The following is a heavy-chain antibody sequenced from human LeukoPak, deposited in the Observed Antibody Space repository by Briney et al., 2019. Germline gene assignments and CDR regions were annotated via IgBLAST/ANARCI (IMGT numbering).Heavy chain of an antibody. J-gene: IGHJ5*02. D-gene: IGHD1-1*01. CDR3: ARVATGTNSP. V-gene: IGHV1-18*01. CDR2: ISAYNANT. CDR1: VYTFPNYG. Sequence: ASVTVSCMGSVYTFPNYGFSWVGPAPARGRAWMRWISAYNANTNNAQKLHGRVTMTTDTSTSTAYMELRSLRSDDTAVYYCARVATGTNSPWGQGTLVTVSS.